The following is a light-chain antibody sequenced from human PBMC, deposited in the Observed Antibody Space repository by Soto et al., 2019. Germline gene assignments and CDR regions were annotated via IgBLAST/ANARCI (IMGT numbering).Light chain of an antibody. V-gene: IGLV2-23*01. CDR2: EGF. CDR1: SSDVGSGNV. J-gene: IGLJ1*01. CDR3: CSHAGRNTDV. Sequence: QSALTQPASVSGSPGQSITISCTGTSSDVGSGNVVSWYQHYPGKAPQLMIYEGFKRPSGVSSRFSGSKSGNTASLTISGLQAEDEAEYYCCSHAGRNTDVFGTGTKLTVL.